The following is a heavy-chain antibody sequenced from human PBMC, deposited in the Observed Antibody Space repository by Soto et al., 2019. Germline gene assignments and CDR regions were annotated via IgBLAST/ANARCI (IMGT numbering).Heavy chain of an antibody. V-gene: IGHV3-23*01. J-gene: IGHJ4*02. CDR3: AKDFPELYYYDSSGHPIFDY. CDR2: ISGSGGST. CDR1: GFTFSSYA. D-gene: IGHD3-22*01. Sequence: PGGSLRLSCAASGFTFSSYAMSWVRQAPGKGLEWVSAISGSGGSTYYADTVKGRFTISRDNSKNTLYLQMNSLRAEDTAVYYCAKDFPELYYYDSSGHPIFDYWGQGTLVTVSS.